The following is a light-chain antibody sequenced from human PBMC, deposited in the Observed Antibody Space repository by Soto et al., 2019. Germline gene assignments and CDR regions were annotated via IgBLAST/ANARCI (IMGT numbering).Light chain of an antibody. Sequence: EVVMTQSPATLSVSPGERATLSCRASQSVTSRLAWYQQKPGQAPRLLIYGASARATGIPARFSGSGSGTEFTLTLNSLQSEDFAVYYCQKYNNWPLTFGGGTKVDIK. CDR2: GAS. CDR3: QKYNNWPLT. J-gene: IGKJ4*01. CDR1: QSVTSR. V-gene: IGKV3-15*01.